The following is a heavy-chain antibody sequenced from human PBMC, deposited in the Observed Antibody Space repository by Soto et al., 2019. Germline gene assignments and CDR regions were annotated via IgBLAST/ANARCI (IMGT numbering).Heavy chain of an antibody. CDR1: GFSVNGGTYY. J-gene: IGHJ4*02. CDR2: IYYSGST. D-gene: IGHD2-2*01. Sequence: SDTLSLTWCFSGFSVNGGTYYWTWIHQPPGKGLEWIGYIYYSGSTYYNPSLKSRVTISVDTSKNQFSLKLSSVTAADTAVYYCARDQWGYCSSTSCYARWGQGTLVNVSS. V-gene: IGHV4-30-4*02. CDR3: ARDQWGYCSSTSCYAR.